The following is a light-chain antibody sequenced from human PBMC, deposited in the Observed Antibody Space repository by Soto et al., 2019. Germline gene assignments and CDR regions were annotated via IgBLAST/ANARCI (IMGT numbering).Light chain of an antibody. Sequence: DIQMTQSPSSLSASVGDRVTITCRASQFLSSYLTWYQQKPGKAPKLLIYAASSLQSGVPSRFSGSGSGTDFTLIISSLQPEDVLFYYCHQCYSSPRTFGQGTKLDIK. J-gene: IGKJ2*01. CDR1: QFLSSY. CDR2: AAS. V-gene: IGKV1-39*01. CDR3: HQCYSSPRT.